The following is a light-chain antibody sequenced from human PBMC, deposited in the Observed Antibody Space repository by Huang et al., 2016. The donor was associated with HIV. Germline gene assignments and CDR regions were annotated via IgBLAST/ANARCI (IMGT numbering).Light chain of an antibody. J-gene: IGKJ4*01. V-gene: IGKV1-9*01. Sequence: IQLTQSPSSLSASVGDRVTISCRASQGISSYLAWYQQQPGKATKLLIYAASTLQSGVPSRFSGSGSGTDFTLTITSLQPEDFATYYCQQLNGYPLTFGGGTKVEIK. CDR1: QGISSY. CDR2: AAS. CDR3: QQLNGYPLT.